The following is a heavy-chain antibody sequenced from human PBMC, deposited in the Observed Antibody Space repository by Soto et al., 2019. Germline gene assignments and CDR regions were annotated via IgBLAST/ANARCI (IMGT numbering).Heavy chain of an antibody. CDR3: ARPLEQHQLGFGMDV. V-gene: IGHV3-33*01. D-gene: IGHD6-13*01. Sequence: QVQLVQSGGGVVQPGGSLRLSCAASGFTFSSYGMHWFRQAPGKGLEWLAVIWYDGSKIYYADSVKGRFTISRDNSKSTLYLQMNSLRAEDTAVYYCARPLEQHQLGFGMDVWGQGSPVTVSS. CDR1: GFTFSSYG. J-gene: IGHJ6*01. CDR2: IWYDGSKI.